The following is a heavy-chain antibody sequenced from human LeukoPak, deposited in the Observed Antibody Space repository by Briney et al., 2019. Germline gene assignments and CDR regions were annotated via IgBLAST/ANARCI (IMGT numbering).Heavy chain of an antibody. Sequence: PGGTLRLSCAASEFTFSASYMSWIRQAPGKGLEWISYINSGGSIIDYADSVKGRFTISRDNAKNSLYLLMNSLRAEDTAVYYCARDCGYQCLFDYWGQGTLVTVSS. J-gene: IGHJ4*02. D-gene: IGHD5-12*01. CDR1: EFTFSASY. CDR3: ARDCGYQCLFDY. CDR2: INSGGSII. V-gene: IGHV3-11*01.